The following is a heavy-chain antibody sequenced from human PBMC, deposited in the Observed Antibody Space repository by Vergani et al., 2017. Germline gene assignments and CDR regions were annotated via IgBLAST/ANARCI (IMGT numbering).Heavy chain of an antibody. D-gene: IGHD5-12*01. J-gene: IGHJ4*02. V-gene: IGHV3-72*01. Sequence: EVQVVESGGGLVQPGGSLRLSCAASGFIFSDHYMDWVRQAPGKGLEWVGRIRNKANDYTTQYAASVKGRFTISRDNSKNTLHLQMNSLRADDTAVYYCTKGSRGYTGYFFDYWGQGTLATVSS. CDR3: TKGSRGYTGYFFDY. CDR1: GFIFSDHY. CDR2: IRNKANDYTT.